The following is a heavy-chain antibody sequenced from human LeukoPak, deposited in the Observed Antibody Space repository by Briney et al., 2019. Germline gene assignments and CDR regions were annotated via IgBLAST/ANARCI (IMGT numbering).Heavy chain of an antibody. Sequence: GGSLRLSCAASGFTFSSYWMHWVRQAPGKGLVWVSRINTDGSSTSYADSVKGRFTISRDNAKNTLYLQMNSLRAEDTAVYYCARDSSSGSTDYWGQGTLVTVSS. V-gene: IGHV3-74*01. CDR3: ARDSSSGSTDY. D-gene: IGHD6-19*01. J-gene: IGHJ4*02. CDR2: INTDGSST. CDR1: GFTFSSYW.